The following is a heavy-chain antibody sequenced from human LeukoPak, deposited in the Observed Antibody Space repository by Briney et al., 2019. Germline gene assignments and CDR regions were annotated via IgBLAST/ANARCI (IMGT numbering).Heavy chain of an antibody. V-gene: IGHV3-48*01. CDR3: ARSPYDILTGYGIY. CDR2: IGSSSAPI. D-gene: IGHD3-9*01. Sequence: QPGGSLRLSCAASEFPFGTSGMNWFRQAPGKGLEWVSFIGSSSAPIYYADSVKGRFTISRDNAKNSLFLQMNSLRAENTAVYYCARSPYDILTGYGIYWGQGTLVTVSS. CDR1: EFPFGTSG. J-gene: IGHJ4*02.